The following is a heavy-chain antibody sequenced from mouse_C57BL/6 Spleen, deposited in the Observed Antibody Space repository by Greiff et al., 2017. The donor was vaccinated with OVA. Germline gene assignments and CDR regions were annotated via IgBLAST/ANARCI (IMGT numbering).Heavy chain of an antibody. Sequence: VQRVESGPGLVQPSQSLSITCTVSGFSLTSYGVHWVRQSPGKGLEWLGVIWRGGSTDYNAAFMSRLSITKDNSKSQVFFKMNSLQADDTAIYYCAKNRHYGSSPYAMDYWGQGTSVTVSS. J-gene: IGHJ4*01. V-gene: IGHV2-5*01. CDR3: AKNRHYGSSPYAMDY. CDR2: IWRGGST. D-gene: IGHD1-1*01. CDR1: GFSLTSYG.